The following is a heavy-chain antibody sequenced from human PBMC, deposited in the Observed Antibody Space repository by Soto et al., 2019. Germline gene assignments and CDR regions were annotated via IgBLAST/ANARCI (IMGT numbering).Heavy chain of an antibody. CDR2: IVNSGNT. CDR3: ARYRREAVAGYTLDN. J-gene: IGHJ4*02. CDR1: GASVGGGGSYY. V-gene: IGHV4-61*08. Sequence: SETLSLTCTVSGASVGGGGSYYWSWIRQAPGKGLECLGSIVNSGNTNYSPSLKSRVTISEDTSKSQFSLKVNSMTAADTAVYYCARYRREAVAGYTLDNWGQGILVTVSS. D-gene: IGHD6-13*01.